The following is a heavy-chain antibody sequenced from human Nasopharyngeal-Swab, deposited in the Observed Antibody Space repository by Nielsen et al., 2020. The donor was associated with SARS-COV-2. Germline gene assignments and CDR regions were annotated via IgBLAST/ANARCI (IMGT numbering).Heavy chain of an antibody. J-gene: IGHJ6*03. D-gene: IGHD3-3*02. CDR3: ARLAPLKFYYYYMDV. CDR1: GYTFTSYA. CDR2: INAGNGNT. Sequence: ASVTVSCKASGYTFTSYAMHWVRQAPGQRLEWMGWINAGNGNTKYSQKFQGRVTITRDTSASTAYMELSSLRSEDTAVYYCARLAPLKFYYYYMDVWGKGTTVTVSS. V-gene: IGHV1-3*01.